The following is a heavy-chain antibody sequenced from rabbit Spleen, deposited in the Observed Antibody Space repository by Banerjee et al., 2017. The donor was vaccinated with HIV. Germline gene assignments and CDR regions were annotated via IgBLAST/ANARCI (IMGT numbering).Heavy chain of an antibody. CDR2: AYAGSSGST. J-gene: IGHJ6*01. Sequence: QSLEESGGGLVKPGASLTLTCKASGFSFSSGYDMCWVRQAPGKGLEWVACAYAGSSGSTYSATWAKGRFTISKTSSTTVTLQMISLTAADTATYFCARDAGTSFSTYGMDLWGPGTLVTVS. CDR3: ARDAGTSFSTYGMDL. D-gene: IGHD8-1*01. V-gene: IGHV1S40*01. CDR1: GFSFSSGYD.